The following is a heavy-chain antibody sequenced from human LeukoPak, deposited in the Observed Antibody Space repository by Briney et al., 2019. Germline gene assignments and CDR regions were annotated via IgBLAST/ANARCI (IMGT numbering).Heavy chain of an antibody. CDR2: ISSSSSTI. CDR3: ARDHRVVPAAADAFDI. D-gene: IGHD2-2*01. Sequence: GGSLRLSCAASGFTFSSYSMNWVRQAPGKGLEWVSYISSSSSTIYYADSVKGRFTISRDNAKNSLYLQMNSLRAEDTAVYYCARDHRVVPAAADAFDIWGQGTMVTVSS. J-gene: IGHJ3*02. V-gene: IGHV3-48*01. CDR1: GFTFSSYS.